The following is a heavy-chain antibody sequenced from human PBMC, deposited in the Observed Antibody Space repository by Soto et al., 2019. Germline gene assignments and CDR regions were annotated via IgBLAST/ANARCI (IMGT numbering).Heavy chain of an antibody. CDR1: DVTFSSSA. Sequence: EVQLLESGGDLVQPGGSLRLSCAASDVTFSSSAVTWVRQAPGQGLEWVATISASGGRAYYADSVRGRFTISREKSKNGVSLQMNSLRAEDTALFYCVKGVVHDAFEVWGQGTMVTVSS. CDR2: ISASGGRA. CDR3: VKGVVHDAFEV. J-gene: IGHJ3*01. V-gene: IGHV3-23*01. D-gene: IGHD3-10*01.